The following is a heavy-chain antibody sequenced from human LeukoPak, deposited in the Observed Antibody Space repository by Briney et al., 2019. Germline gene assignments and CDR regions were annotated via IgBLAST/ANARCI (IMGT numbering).Heavy chain of an antibody. Sequence: GGSLRLSCAASGFSCSSYWMRWVRQTPGKGLEWVANIKQDGSEKNYVDSVKGRFTISRDNAKNSLYLQMNSLRAEDTAVYYCASGLELDYWGQGTLVTVSS. J-gene: IGHJ4*02. CDR1: GFSCSSYW. CDR3: ASGLELDY. V-gene: IGHV3-7*03. CDR2: IKQDGSEK.